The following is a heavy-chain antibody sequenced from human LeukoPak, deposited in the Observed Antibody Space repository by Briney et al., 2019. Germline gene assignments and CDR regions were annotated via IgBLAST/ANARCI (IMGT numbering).Heavy chain of an antibody. D-gene: IGHD3-10*01. Sequence: PSETLSLTCTVSGGSIRSSYYYWGWIRQPPGKGLEWIGSIYDSGSTYYNPSLKSRVTISVDTSKNQFSLKLSSVTAADTAVYYCARVFGSARFIDYWGQGTLVTVSS. CDR3: ARVFGSARFIDY. CDR1: GGSIRSSYYY. J-gene: IGHJ4*02. V-gene: IGHV4-39*07. CDR2: IYDSGST.